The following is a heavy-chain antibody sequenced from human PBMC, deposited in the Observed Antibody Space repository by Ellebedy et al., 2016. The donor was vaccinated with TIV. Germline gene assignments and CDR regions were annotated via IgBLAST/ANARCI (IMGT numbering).Heavy chain of an antibody. J-gene: IGHJ5*02. V-gene: IGHV3-23*01. CDR3: AGFRGEAVAGNWFDP. CDR1: GFTFNTHA. CDR2: INYDSRST. D-gene: IGHD6-19*01. Sequence: GESLKISCVASGFTFNTHAMNWVRQAPGKGLEWVSSINYDSRSTYYADSVKGRFTISRDNPKKMLYLQMNSLRADDTAVYYCAGFRGEAVAGNWFDPWGQGTLVTVSS.